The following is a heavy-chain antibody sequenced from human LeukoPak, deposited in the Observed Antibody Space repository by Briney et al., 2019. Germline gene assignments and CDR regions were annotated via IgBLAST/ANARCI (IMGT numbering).Heavy chain of an antibody. CDR2: ISSAGDII. V-gene: IGHV3-11*01. D-gene: IGHD6-6*01. Sequence: PGGSLRLSCAASGFTLSDYYMSWIRQAPGKGLEWLSYISSAGDIIFYVDSVKGRFTISRDNAKNSLYLQVNSLRAEDTAVFYCARHVTARQNFDFWGQGTLVTVSS. CDR1: GFTLSDYY. J-gene: IGHJ4*02. CDR3: ARHVTARQNFDF.